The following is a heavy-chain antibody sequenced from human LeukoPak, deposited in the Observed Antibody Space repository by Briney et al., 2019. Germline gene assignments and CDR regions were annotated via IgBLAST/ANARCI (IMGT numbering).Heavy chain of an antibody. CDR1: GGSMSTMSYY. CDR3: ARGGVGTYYVFNWFDP. D-gene: IGHD3-3*01. V-gene: IGHV4-39*07. J-gene: IGHJ5*02. CDR2: IYYSGSP. Sequence: KPSETLSLTCSVSGGSMSTMSYYWGWIRQAPGKGLEWIGSIYYSGSPYHNPSLKSRVTISIDPSKNQFSLKMNSVTAADTAVYFCARGGVGTYYVFNWFDPWGQGTLVTVSS.